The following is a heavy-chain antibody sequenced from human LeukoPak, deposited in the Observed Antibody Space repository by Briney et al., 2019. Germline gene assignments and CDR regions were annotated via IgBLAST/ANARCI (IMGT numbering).Heavy chain of an antibody. Sequence: GGSLRLSCAASGFTFSSYAMHWVRQAPGKGLEWVAVISYDGSNKYYADSVKGRFTISRDNAKNSLYLQMNSLRAEDTAVYYCARGIVVVNRGRFDYWGQGTLVTVSS. V-gene: IGHV3-30*04. CDR2: ISYDGSNK. D-gene: IGHD3-22*01. J-gene: IGHJ4*02. CDR3: ARGIVVVNRGRFDY. CDR1: GFTFSSYA.